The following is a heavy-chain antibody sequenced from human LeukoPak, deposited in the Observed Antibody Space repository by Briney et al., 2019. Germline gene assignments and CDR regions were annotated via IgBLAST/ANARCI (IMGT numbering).Heavy chain of an antibody. CDR2: INPNSGGT. CDR3: AGDRRGYSGYESFDY. Sequence: ASVKVSCKASGYTFTGYYMHWVRQAPGQGLEWMGWINPNSGGTNYAQKFQGRVTMTRDTSISTAYMELSRLRSDDTAVYYCAGDRRGYSGYESFDYWGQGTLVTVSS. CDR1: GYTFTGYY. D-gene: IGHD5-12*01. V-gene: IGHV1-2*02. J-gene: IGHJ4*02.